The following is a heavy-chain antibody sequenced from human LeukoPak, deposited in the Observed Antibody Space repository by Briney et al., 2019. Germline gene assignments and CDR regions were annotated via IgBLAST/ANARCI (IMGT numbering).Heavy chain of an antibody. J-gene: IGHJ4*02. CDR2: IYYSGST. D-gene: IGHD1-26*01. Sequence: SETLSLTCAVYGGSFSGYYWSWIRQPPGKGLEWIGYIYYSGSTNYNPSLKSRVTISVDTSKNQFSLKLSSVTAADTAVYYCAREWEELFDYWGQGTLVTVSS. CDR1: GGSFSGYY. V-gene: IGHV4-59*01. CDR3: AREWEELFDY.